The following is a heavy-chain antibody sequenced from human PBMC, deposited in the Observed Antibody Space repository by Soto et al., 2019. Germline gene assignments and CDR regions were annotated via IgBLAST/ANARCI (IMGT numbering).Heavy chain of an antibody. J-gene: IGHJ6*02. V-gene: IGHV4-31*03. CDR1: GGSISSGGYY. D-gene: IGHD3-22*01. CDR2: IYYSGST. Sequence: SETLSLTCTVSGGSISSGGYYWTWIRQHPGKGLEWIGYIYYSGSTYYNPSLKSRVTISVDTSKNQFSLKLSSVTAADTAVYYCARILTMTMCMDVWGQGTTVTVSS. CDR3: ARILTMTMCMDV.